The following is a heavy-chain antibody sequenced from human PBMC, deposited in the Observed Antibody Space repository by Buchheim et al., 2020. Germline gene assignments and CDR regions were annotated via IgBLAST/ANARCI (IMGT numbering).Heavy chain of an antibody. CDR1: GGSVRSGSYY. CDR3: ARVPLTYYYDGSGKVRYFDN. Sequence: QLQLQESGPGLVKPSETLPLSCSVSGGSVRSGSYYWGWIRQPPGKGLEWIATMYFSGSTYYNPSLKSRVTISMDTSKNQFSLELSSVTAADTALYYCARVPLTYYYDGSGKVRYFDNWGQETL. V-gene: IGHV4-39*07. CDR2: MYFSGST. J-gene: IGHJ4*02. D-gene: IGHD3-22*01.